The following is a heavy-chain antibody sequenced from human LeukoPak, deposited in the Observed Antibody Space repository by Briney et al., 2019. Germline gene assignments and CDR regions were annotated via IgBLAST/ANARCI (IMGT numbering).Heavy chain of an antibody. Sequence: GGSLRLSCAASGFTFDDYAMHWVRQAPGKGLEWVSGISWNSGSIGYADSVKGRFTISRDNAKNSLYLQMNSLRAEDTALYYCAKDIRYRGSYTFDYGGKGTLVTVPS. CDR3: AKDIRYRGSYTFDY. V-gene: IGHV3-9*01. CDR1: GFTFDDYA. J-gene: IGHJ4*02. D-gene: IGHD1-26*01. CDR2: ISWNSGSI.